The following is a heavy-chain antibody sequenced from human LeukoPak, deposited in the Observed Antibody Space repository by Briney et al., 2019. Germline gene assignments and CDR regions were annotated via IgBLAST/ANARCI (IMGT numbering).Heavy chain of an antibody. V-gene: IGHV1-69*06. J-gene: IGHJ4*02. CDR3: AGGGTDIVVVPATLRNYYFDY. CDR2: IMPMFGKA. D-gene: IGHD2-2*01. Sequence: SVKVSCKASGGTFSSYDISWVRQAPGQGLEWMGGIMPMFGKANYAQKFQGRVTTTADKATSTAYMELSSLRSEDTAVYYCAGGGTDIVVVPATLRNYYFDYWGQGTLVTVSS. CDR1: GGTFSSYD.